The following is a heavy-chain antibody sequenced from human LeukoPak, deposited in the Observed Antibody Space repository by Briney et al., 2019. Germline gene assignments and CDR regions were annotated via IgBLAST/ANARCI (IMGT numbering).Heavy chain of an antibody. CDR2: IYYSWST. V-gene: IGHV4-59*01. D-gene: IGHD1-26*01. J-gene: IGHJ4*02. CDR3: ARGDHRNSGSYYGPSFDY. Sequence: PSETLSLTCTVSGGSISSYYWSWIRQPPGKGLAWIGYIYYSWSTNYNPSLKSRVTISVDTSKNQFSLKLSSVTAADTAVYYCARGDHRNSGSYYGPSFDYWGQGTLVTVSS. CDR1: GGSISSYY.